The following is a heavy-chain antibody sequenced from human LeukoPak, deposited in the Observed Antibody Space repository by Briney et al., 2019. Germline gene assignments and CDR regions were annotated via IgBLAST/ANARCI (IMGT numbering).Heavy chain of an antibody. V-gene: IGHV4-59*12. CDR2: IYYSGSP. CDR3: ARVDSGWLESFDY. J-gene: IGHJ4*02. Sequence: PSETLSLTCTVSGGSISNYYWSWIRQPPGKGLEWIGHIYYSGSPNYNPSLKSRVTISVDTSKNQFSLKLSSVTAADTAVYYCARVDSGWLESFDYWGQGTLVTVSS. D-gene: IGHD6-19*01. CDR1: GGSISNYY.